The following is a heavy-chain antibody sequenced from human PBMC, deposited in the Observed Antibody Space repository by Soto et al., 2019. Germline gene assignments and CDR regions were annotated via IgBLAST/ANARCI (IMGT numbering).Heavy chain of an antibody. V-gene: IGHV3-11*06. CDR1: RFTFSDYY. CDR3: ARFLSTVTTGFDY. CDR2: ISSSSSYT. D-gene: IGHD4-4*01. Sequence: QVQVVESGGGLVKPGGSLRLSCAASRFTFSDYYMSWIRQAPGKGLEWVSYISSSSSYTNYADSVKGRFTISRDNAKNSLYLQMNSLRAEDTAVYYCARFLSTVTTGFDYWGQGTLVTVSS. J-gene: IGHJ4*02.